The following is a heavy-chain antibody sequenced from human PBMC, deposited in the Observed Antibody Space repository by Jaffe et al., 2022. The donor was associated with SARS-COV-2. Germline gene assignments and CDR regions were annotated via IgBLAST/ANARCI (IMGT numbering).Heavy chain of an antibody. CDR2: IKQDGSEK. CDR3: ARDNPWYYDSSGYYDY. V-gene: IGHV3-7*01. CDR1: GFTFSSYW. D-gene: IGHD3-22*01. J-gene: IGHJ4*02. Sequence: EVQLVESGGGLVQPGGSLRLSCAASGFTFSSYWMSWVRQAPGKGLEWVANIKQDGSEKYYVDSVKGRFTISRDNAKNSLYLQMNSLRAEDTAVYYCARDNPWYYDSSGYYDYWGQGTLVTVSS.